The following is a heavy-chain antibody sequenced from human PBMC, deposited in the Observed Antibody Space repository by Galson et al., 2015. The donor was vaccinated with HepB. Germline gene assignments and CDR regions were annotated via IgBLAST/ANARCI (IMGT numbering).Heavy chain of an antibody. V-gene: IGHV1-69*13. D-gene: IGHD6-13*01. CDR2: IIPIFGTA. CDR1: GGTFSSYA. Sequence: SVKVSCKASGGTFSSYAISWVRQAPGQGLEWMGGIIPIFGTANYAQKFQGRVTITADESTSTAYMELSSLRSEDTAVYYCARGIAAAGTAWFDPWGQGTLVTVSS. J-gene: IGHJ5*02. CDR3: ARGIAAAGTAWFDP.